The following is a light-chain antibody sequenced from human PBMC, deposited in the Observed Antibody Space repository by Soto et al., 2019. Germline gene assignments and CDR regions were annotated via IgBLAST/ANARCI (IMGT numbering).Light chain of an antibody. CDR2: GAS. J-gene: IGKJ1*01. V-gene: IGKV3-20*01. CDR1: QSVSRSY. Sequence: EIVLTQSPGTLSLSPGERATLSCRASQSVSRSYLAWDQQKPGQAPRLLIYGASNRETGIPDRFSGSGSGTDFILTISSLQPEDFATYYCQQSYSTPPTFGQGTKVDIK. CDR3: QQSYSTPPT.